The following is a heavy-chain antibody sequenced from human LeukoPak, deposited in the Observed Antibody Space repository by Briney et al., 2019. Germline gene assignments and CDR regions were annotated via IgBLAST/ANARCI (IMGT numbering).Heavy chain of an antibody. Sequence: SQTLSLTCTVSGGSISSGSYYWSWIRQPAGKGLEWIGRTSTSGSTNYNPSLKSRVTISVDTSKNQFSLKLSSVTAADTAVYYCARRCSSTNCFVWYFDSWGRGTLVTVSS. V-gene: IGHV4-61*02. CDR1: GGSISSGSYY. D-gene: IGHD2-2*01. CDR2: TSTSGST. CDR3: ARRCSSTNCFVWYFDS. J-gene: IGHJ2*01.